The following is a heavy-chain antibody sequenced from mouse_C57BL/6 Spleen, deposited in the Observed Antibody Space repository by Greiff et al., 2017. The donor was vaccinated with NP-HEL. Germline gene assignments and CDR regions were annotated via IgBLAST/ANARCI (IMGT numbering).Heavy chain of an antibody. J-gene: IGHJ1*03. CDR3: ARNKTGKGYFDV. D-gene: IGHD4-1*01. Sequence: QVHVKQSGPGLVQPSQSLSITCTVSGFSLTSYGVHWVRQSPGKGLEWLGVIWSGGSTDYNAAFISRLSISKDNSKSLVFFKMNSLQADDTAIYYCARNKTGKGYFDVWGTGTTVTVSS. CDR2: IWSGGST. V-gene: IGHV2-2*01. CDR1: GFSLTSYG.